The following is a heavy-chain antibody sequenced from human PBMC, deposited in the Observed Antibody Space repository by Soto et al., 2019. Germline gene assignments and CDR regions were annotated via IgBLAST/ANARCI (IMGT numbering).Heavy chain of an antibody. J-gene: IGHJ6*04. D-gene: IGHD1-26*01. CDR2: IYSGGST. CDR1: GFTVSNNY. Sequence: EVQLVESGGGLVQPGGSLRLSCAASGFTVSNNYMSWVRQAPGKGLEWVSVIYSGGSTYYADSVKGRFTISRDNSKNIQYLQMDSLIAEDTAVYYGARDVGVWGRGATVTVSS. CDR3: ARDVGV. V-gene: IGHV3-66*01.